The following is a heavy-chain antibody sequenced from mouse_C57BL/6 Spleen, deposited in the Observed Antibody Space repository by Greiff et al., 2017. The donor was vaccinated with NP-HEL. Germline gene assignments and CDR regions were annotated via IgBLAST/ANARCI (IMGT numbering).Heavy chain of an antibody. J-gene: IGHJ2*01. Sequence: VQRVESGPELVKPGASVKISCKASGYAFSSSWMNWVKQRPGKGLEWIGRIYPGDGGTNYNGKFKGKATLTADKSSSTAYMQLSSLTSEDSAVYFCAPITTVAPFDYWGQGTTLTVSS. CDR3: APITTVAPFDY. V-gene: IGHV1-82*01. D-gene: IGHD1-1*01. CDR1: GYAFSSSW. CDR2: IYPGDGGT.